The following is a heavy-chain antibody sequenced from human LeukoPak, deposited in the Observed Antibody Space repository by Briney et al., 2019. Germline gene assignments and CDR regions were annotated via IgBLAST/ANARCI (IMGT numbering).Heavy chain of an antibody. J-gene: IGHJ4*02. D-gene: IGHD3-10*01. CDR2: ISSSSSYI. CDR1: GFTFSSYG. CDR3: ARDRGSGSYTKLDY. V-gene: IGHV3-21*01. Sequence: GGSLRLSCAASGFTFSSYGMHWVRQAPGKGLEWVSSISSSSSYIYYADSVKGRFTISRDNAKNSLYLQMNSLRAEDTAVYYCARDRGSGSYTKLDYWGQGTLVTVSS.